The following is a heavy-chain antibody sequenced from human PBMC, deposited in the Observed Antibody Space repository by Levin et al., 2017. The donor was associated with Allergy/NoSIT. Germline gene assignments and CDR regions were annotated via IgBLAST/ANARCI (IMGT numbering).Heavy chain of an antibody. CDR2: IYSGGST. CDR3: ARDRGREGATGMDV. V-gene: IGHV3-53*01. CDR1: GFTVSSNY. D-gene: IGHD1-26*01. J-gene: IGHJ6*02. Sequence: GGSLRLSCAASGFTVSSNYMSWVRQAPGKGLEWVSVIYSGGSTYYADSVKGRFTISRDNSKNTLYLQMNSLRAEDTAVYYCARDRGREGATGMDVWGQGTTVTVSS.